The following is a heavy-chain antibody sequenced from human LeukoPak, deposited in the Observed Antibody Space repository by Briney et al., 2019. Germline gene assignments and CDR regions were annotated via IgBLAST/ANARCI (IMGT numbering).Heavy chain of an antibody. J-gene: IGHJ5*02. V-gene: IGHV3-21*01. CDR3: ARDRNYYDSGGYYWFDP. Sequence: GGSLRLSCTGSGFTFSSYSMNWVRQAPGKGLEWVSSISSSSSYRYYEESVKGRFTISRDNSKNTLYLQMNSLRAEDTAVYYCARDRNYYDSGGYYWFDPWGQGTLVTVSS. CDR1: GFTFSSYS. CDR2: ISSSSSYR. D-gene: IGHD3-22*01.